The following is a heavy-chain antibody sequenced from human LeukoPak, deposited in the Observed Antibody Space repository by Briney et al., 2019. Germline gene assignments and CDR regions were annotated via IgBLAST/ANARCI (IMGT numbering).Heavy chain of an antibody. Sequence: GGSLRLSCAASGFTFSNYWMTWVRQAPGKGLEWVANINRDGSERYYVDSVKGRLTISRDDAKSSLYLQMNSLRAEDTAVYYCARRNAMDVWGQGTTVIVFS. CDR3: ARRNAMDV. CDR2: INRDGSER. V-gene: IGHV3-7*03. J-gene: IGHJ6*02. CDR1: GFTFSNYW.